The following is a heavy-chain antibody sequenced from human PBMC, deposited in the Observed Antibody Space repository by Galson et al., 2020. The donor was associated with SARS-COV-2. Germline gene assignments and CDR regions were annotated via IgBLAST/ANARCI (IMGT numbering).Heavy chain of an antibody. CDR2: ISPNGRP. CDR3: ARQGVKMIVVVTVAGWYFDL. J-gene: IGHJ2*01. Sequence: SETLSPTCAVPGSSISTTNYWGSVRHPPGTGLEWIGSISPNGRPYYKPPLKRRVTPSVHTSKNQFSLRLDSVTAAGTARYYWARQGVKMIVVVTVAGWYFDLWGRGTLVTVSS. CDR1: GSSISTTNY. V-gene: IGHV4-38-2*01. D-gene: IGHD3-22*01.